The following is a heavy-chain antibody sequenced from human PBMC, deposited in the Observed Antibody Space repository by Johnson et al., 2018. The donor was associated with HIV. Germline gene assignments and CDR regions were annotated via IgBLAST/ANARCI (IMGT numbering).Heavy chain of an antibody. Sequence: EQLVESGGRLVQPGGSLRLSCAASGFSFSTYWMHWVRRVPGKGLVWVSRIDTEGSGTTYADSVKGRFTISRYNAKNTVYLQMHSLRVEDTAVYYCAKDLNYGSGPVDIWGQGTMVTVSS. CDR1: GFSFSTYW. CDR3: AKDLNYGSGPVDI. J-gene: IGHJ3*02. V-gene: IGHV3-74*03. D-gene: IGHD3-10*01. CDR2: IDTEGSGT.